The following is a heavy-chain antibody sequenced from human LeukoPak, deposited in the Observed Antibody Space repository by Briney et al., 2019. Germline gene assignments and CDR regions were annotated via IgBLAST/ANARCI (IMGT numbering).Heavy chain of an antibody. J-gene: IGHJ3*02. CDR1: GITFSSYA. Sequence: GGSLRLSCAASGITFSSYAMSWVRQAPGKGLEWVSAISGSGGSTYYADSVKGRFTISRDNSKNTLYLQMNSLRAEDTAVYYCTKDWKGLAYCGGDCYSVNAFDIWGQGTMVTVSS. D-gene: IGHD2-21*02. V-gene: IGHV3-23*01. CDR3: TKDWKGLAYCGGDCYSVNAFDI. CDR2: ISGSGGST.